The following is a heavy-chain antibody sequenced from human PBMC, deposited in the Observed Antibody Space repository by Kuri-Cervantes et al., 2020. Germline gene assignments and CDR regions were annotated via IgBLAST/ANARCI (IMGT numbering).Heavy chain of an antibody. J-gene: IGHJ4*02. CDR2: IWYDGSNK. D-gene: IGHD5-24*01. CDR3: AKDGYNGALDY. Sequence: GGSLRLSCAASGFTFSSYGMHWVRQAPGKGLEWVAVIWYDGSNKYYADSVKGRFTISRDNSKNSLYLQMNSLRTEDTALYYCAKDGYNGALDYWGQGTLVTVSS. CDR1: GFTFSSYG. V-gene: IGHV3-33*03.